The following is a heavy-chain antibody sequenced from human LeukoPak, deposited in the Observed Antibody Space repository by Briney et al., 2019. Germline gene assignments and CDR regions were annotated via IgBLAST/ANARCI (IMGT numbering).Heavy chain of an antibody. J-gene: IGHJ4*02. CDR1: GFTFSNYA. V-gene: IGHV3-30*09. Sequence: PGGSLRLSCAASGFTFSNYAMHWVRQAPGRGLESVAVTSFDGKNKFYADSVKGRFAIFRDNSKNTLYLQVDNLRAEDTSVYFCARGKGGLYYGSGSQGGYFDFWGQGTRVTVSS. CDR3: ARGKGGLYYGSGSQGGYFDF. CDR2: TSFDGKNK. D-gene: IGHD3-10*01.